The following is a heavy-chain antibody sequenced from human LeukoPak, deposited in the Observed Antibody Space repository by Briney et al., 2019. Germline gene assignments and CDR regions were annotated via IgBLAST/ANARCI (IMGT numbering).Heavy chain of an antibody. Sequence: GASVKVSCKASGYTFTGYYMHWVRQAPGQGLEWMGCIYPNSGATKYAQKFQGRVTMTRDTSISTAYMELSGLGSDDTAVYYCGTLLSNGPFDYWGQGSLVTVSS. V-gene: IGHV1-2*02. CDR2: IYPNSGAT. J-gene: IGHJ4*02. CDR1: GYTFTGYY. CDR3: GTLLSNGPFDY.